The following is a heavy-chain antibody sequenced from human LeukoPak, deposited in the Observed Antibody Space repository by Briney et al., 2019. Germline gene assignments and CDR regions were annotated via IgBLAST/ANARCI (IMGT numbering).Heavy chain of an antibody. J-gene: IGHJ4*02. V-gene: IGHV3-21*01. CDR1: GFTFSSYT. CDR3: ARDFLGESGAAGC. CDR2: ISPSGSST. D-gene: IGHD2-8*02. Sequence: GGSLRLSCAASGFTFSSYTMNWVRQAPGKGPEWVSSISPSGSSTWNADSVRGRFTICRDNGKNSVYLQMNSLRGEDTGVYYCARDFLGESGAAGCWGQGPLVTVSS.